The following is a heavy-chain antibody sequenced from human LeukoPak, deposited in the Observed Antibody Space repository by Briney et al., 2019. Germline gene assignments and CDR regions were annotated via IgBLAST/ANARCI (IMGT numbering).Heavy chain of an antibody. CDR3: AKGTESRIAAAVIDY. CDR1: GFTFSSYA. J-gene: IGHJ4*02. CDR2: ISGSGSST. Sequence: GGSLRLSCAASGFTFSSYAMSWVRHTPGKGLEWVSAISGSGSSTYYVDSVKGRFTTSRDNSQNTLYLQMNSLRAEDTAVYYCAKGTESRIAAAVIDYWGQGTLVTVSS. V-gene: IGHV3-23*01. D-gene: IGHD6-13*01.